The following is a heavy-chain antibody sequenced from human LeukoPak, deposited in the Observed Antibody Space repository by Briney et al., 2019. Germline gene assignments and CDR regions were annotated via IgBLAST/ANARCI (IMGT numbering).Heavy chain of an antibody. Sequence: PSETLSLTCTVSGGSISSGSYYWSWIRQPAGKGLEWIGRIYTSGSTNYNPSLKSRVSISVATSKNQFSLKLSSVTAADTAVYYSASGVDYWDQGTLVTVSS. CDR1: GGSISSGSYY. D-gene: IGHD3-16*01. J-gene: IGHJ4*02. V-gene: IGHV4-61*02. CDR3: ASGVDY. CDR2: IYTSGST.